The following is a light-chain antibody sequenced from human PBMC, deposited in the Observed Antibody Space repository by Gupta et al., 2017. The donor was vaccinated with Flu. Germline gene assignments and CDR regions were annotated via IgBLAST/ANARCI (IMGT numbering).Light chain of an antibody. CDR1: QGISSY. V-gene: IGKV1-9*01. J-gene: IGKJ4*01. Sequence: DIQLTQSPSFLSASVGDRVTITCRASQGISSYLAWYQQKPGKAPKLLIYAASTLQSGVPSRFSGSGYGTEFSLTISSRQQEDFATYYCQQLNSYPMSTFGGGTKVEIK. CDR2: AAS. CDR3: QQLNSYPMST.